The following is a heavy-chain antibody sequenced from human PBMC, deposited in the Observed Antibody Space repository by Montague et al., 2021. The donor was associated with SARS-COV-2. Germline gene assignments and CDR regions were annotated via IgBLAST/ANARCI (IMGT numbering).Heavy chain of an antibody. D-gene: IGHD3-3*01. Sequence: SETLSLTCAVSGGSFSGFYWSWVRQLPGEGLEWIGEINRSGSIKYNPSLKSRVTILVDASKNQFSLKLSSVTAADTAVYYCARHSGRDTIFGVVIIPDAFDIWGQGTMVTVSS. CDR1: GGSFSGFY. V-gene: IGHV4-34*01. J-gene: IGHJ3*02. CDR2: INRSGSI. CDR3: ARHSGRDTIFGVVIIPDAFDI.